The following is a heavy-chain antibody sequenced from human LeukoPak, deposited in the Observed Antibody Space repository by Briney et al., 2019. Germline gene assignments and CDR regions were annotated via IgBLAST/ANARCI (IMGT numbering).Heavy chain of an antibody. CDR3: ARDGEGYCSGGSCYSADY. CDR2: IIPIFGTA. CDR1: GFTFINYY. Sequence: ASVKVSCKASGFTFINYYMHWVRQAPGQGLEWMGGIIPIFGTANYAQKFQGRVTITADESTSTAYMELSSLRSEDTAVYYCARDGEGYCSGGSCYSADYWGQGTLVTVSS. J-gene: IGHJ4*02. D-gene: IGHD2-15*01. V-gene: IGHV1-69*13.